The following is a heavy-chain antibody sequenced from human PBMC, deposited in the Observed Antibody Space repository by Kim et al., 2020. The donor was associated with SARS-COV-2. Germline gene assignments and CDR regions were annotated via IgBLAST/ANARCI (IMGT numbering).Heavy chain of an antibody. CDR2: IKSKTDGEAT. D-gene: IGHD2-15*01. CDR1: GLHFSNVW. V-gene: IGHV3-15*01. J-gene: IGHJ4*02. Sequence: GGSLRLSCAASGLHFSNVWMSWVRQAPGKGLEWVGRIKSKTDGEATDYAAPVTGRFTMSRDDSKNTLHLQMNSLETEDTDVYYCTTLILASGRGYWGQGTLVTVSS. CDR3: TTLILASGRGY.